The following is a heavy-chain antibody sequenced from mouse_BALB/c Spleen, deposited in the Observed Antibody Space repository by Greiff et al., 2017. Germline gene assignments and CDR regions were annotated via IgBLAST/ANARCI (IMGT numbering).Heavy chain of an antibody. CDR3: TAYYWAWFAY. V-gene: IGHV6-6*02. CDR1: GFTFSNYW. D-gene: IGHD2-10*01. CDR2: IRLKSNNYAT. J-gene: IGHJ3*01. Sequence: EVMLVESGGGLVQPGGSMKLSCVASGFTFSNYWMNWVRQSPEKGLEWVAEIRLKSNNYATHYAESVKGRFTISRDDSKSSVYLQMNNLRAEDTGIYYCTAYYWAWFAYWGQGTLVTVSA.